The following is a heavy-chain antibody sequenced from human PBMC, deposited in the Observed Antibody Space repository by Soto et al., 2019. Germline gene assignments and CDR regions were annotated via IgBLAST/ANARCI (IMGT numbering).Heavy chain of an antibody. V-gene: IGHV1-2*02. CDR2: INPETGGT. Sequence: ASVQVSCKASGYTFTGYYVNWVREAPGQGREWMGWINPETGGTSYAQKSPGRVTLSRDTTINTAYLELSRLRFDDAAVYFCARERYQVISDGMDVWGQGTTVTVSS. CDR3: ARERYQVISDGMDV. D-gene: IGHD2-2*01. CDR1: GYTFTGYY. J-gene: IGHJ6*02.